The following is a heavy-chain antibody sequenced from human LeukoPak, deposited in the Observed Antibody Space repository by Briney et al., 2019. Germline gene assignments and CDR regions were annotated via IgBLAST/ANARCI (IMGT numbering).Heavy chain of an antibody. J-gene: IGHJ4*02. V-gene: IGHV4-59*01. Sequence: SETPSLTCTVSGGSISTYYWSWIRQPPGKGLEWIGYIYDSGSTNYNPPLKSRVTISEDTSKRQFSLKLRSVTAADTAVYYCARVVGRYCSSTSCYIDYWGQGTLVTVSS. CDR1: GGSISTYY. CDR2: IYDSGST. D-gene: IGHD2-2*02. CDR3: ARVVGRYCSSTSCYIDY.